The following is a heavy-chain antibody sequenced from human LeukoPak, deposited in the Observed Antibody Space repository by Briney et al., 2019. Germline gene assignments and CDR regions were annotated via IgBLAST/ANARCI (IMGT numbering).Heavy chain of an antibody. D-gene: IGHD4-23*01. V-gene: IGHV3-30*02. Sequence: GGSLRLSCTTSGLTFTSHGFHWLRQVVGKRLAWVAFVRNDGSDTYHANSVKGRFSISRDDYKNTLYLQMNSLRAEDTAIYYCARDRGKDYFDSWGQGTQVIVSS. CDR2: VRNDGSDT. J-gene: IGHJ4*02. CDR1: GLTFTSHG. CDR3: ARDRGKDYFDS.